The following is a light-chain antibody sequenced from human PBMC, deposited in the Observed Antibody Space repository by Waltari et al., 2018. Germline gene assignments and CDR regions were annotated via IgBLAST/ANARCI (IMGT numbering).Light chain of an antibody. J-gene: IGLJ3*02. Sequence: SYALTQPPSVSVSPGQSATLTCSGDNLGDKYASWYQQRPGQSPVLVIYQDVMRPSGIPERFSGSNSGNTATLTISETQAMDEADYYCQTWDSSAGVFGGGTKLTVL. CDR3: QTWDSSAGV. V-gene: IGLV3-1*01. CDR2: QDV. CDR1: NLGDKY.